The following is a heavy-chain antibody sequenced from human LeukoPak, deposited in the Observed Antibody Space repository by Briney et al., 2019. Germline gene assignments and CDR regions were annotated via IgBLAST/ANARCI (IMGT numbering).Heavy chain of an antibody. CDR3: ARDGALDYGDYWYFDL. CDR2: IHTSGNT. D-gene: IGHD4-17*01. CDR1: GGSVNSYF. J-gene: IGHJ2*01. V-gene: IGHV4-4*07. Sequence: KASETLSLTCTVSGGSVNSYFWTWTRQPAGKGLECIGRIHTSGNTNYNPSLKSRVTMSFDTSKNQFSLKLTSVTAADTAVYYCARDGALDYGDYWYFDLWGRGTLVTVSS.